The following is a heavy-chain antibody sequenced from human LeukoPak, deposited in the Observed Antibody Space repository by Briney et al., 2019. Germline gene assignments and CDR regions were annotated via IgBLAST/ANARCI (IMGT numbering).Heavy chain of an antibody. J-gene: IGHJ3*02. CDR3: PKAQDYGAFDI. CDR2: ISGSGGST. D-gene: IGHD4-17*01. V-gene: IGHV3-23*01. Sequence: GGSLRLSCAASGFTFSSYAMSWVRQAPGEGLEWVSAISGSGGSTYYADFVKGRFTITRDNSKNALYQQMNSLRAEDTAVYYCPKAQDYGAFDIWGQGTMVTVSS. CDR1: GFTFSSYA.